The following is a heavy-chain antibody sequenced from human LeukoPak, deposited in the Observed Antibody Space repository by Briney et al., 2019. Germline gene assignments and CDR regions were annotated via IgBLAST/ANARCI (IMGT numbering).Heavy chain of an antibody. V-gene: IGHV3-9*01. CDR1: GFTFDDYA. CDR2: ISWDSGSI. J-gene: IGHJ4*02. CDR3: ARGGYGYNFFDY. D-gene: IGHD5-24*01. Sequence: PGGSLRLSCAASGFTFDDYAMHWVRQTPGKGLEWVSGISWDSGSIGYADSVKGRFTISRDNAKNSLYLQMNSLRAEDTAVYYCARGGYGYNFFDYWGQGTLVTVSS.